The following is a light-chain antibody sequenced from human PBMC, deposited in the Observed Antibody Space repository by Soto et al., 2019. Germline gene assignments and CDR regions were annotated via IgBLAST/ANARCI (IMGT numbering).Light chain of an antibody. V-gene: IGLV2-18*02. J-gene: IGLJ1*01. Sequence: QSVLTQPPSVSGSPGQSVTISCTGTSSDVRSYNRVSRYQQPPGTAPKLMIYEVDNRPSGVPDRFSGSKSGNTASLTISGLQAEDEADYYCSSYTSSSTFVFGTGTKVTVL. CDR1: SSDVRSYNR. CDR2: EVD. CDR3: SSYTSSSTFV.